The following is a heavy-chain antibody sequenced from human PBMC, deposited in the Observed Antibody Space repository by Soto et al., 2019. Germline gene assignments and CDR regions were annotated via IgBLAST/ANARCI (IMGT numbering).Heavy chain of an antibody. D-gene: IGHD5-18*01. CDR3: ARDQSGDTAMDNPRNWFDP. CDR1: GFTFSSYS. J-gene: IGHJ5*02. Sequence: PGGSLRLSCAASGFTFSSYSMNWVRQAPGKGLEWVSSISSSSSYIYYADSVKGRFTISRDNAKNSLYLQMNSLRAEDTAVYYCARDQSGDTAMDNPRNWFDPWGQGTLVTVSS. CDR2: ISSSSSYI. V-gene: IGHV3-21*01.